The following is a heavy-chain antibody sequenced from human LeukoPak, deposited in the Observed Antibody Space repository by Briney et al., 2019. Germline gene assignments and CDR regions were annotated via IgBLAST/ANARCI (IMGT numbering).Heavy chain of an antibody. CDR3: ARGGVVPAAVQNWFDP. CDR1: GFTVSSTY. V-gene: IGHV3-53*01. J-gene: IGHJ5*02. Sequence: HPGGSLRLSCAASGFTVSSTYMSWVRQSPGKGLEWVSVVYKDGKMFYIDSVKGRFAISRDTSKNTVYLQMNNLRAEDTAVYYCARGGVVPAAVQNWFDPWGQGTLVTVSS. CDR2: VYKDGKM. D-gene: IGHD2-2*02.